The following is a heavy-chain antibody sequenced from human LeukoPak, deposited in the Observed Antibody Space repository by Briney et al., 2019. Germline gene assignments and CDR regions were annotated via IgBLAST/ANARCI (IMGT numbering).Heavy chain of an antibody. CDR2: MNPNSGNT. J-gene: IGHJ4*02. D-gene: IGHD6-25*01. V-gene: IGHV1-8*03. CDR3: ARAVRIAASGGGYYFDY. CDR1: GYTFTSYD. Sequence: ASVKVSCKASGYTFTSYDINWVRQATGQGLEWMGWMNPNSGNTGYAQKFQGRVTITRNTSISTAYMELSSLRSEDTDVYYCARAVRIAASGGGYYFDYWGQGTLVTVSS.